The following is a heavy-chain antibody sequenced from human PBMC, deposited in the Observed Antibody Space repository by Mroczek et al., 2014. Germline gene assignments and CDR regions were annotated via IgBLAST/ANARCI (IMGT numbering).Heavy chain of an antibody. D-gene: IGHD1-26*01. V-gene: IGHV1-46*03. CDR1: GYTFTSYY. J-gene: IGHJ4*02. CDR3: AREINQSGSYPKEEYYFDY. CDR2: INPSGGST. Sequence: VQLVESGAEVKKPGASVKVSCKASGYTFTSYYMHWVRQAPGQGLEWMGIINPSGGSTSYAQKFQGRVTMTRDTSTSTVYMELSSLRSEDTAVYYCAREINQSGSYPKEEYYFDYWGQGTLVTVSS.